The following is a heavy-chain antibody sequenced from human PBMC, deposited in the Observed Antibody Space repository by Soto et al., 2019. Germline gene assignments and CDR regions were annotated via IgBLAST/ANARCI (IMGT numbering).Heavy chain of an antibody. V-gene: IGHV3-15*07. CDR3: TTDVPARYCSGGSCYSPEEYYYYGMDV. J-gene: IGHJ6*02. Sequence: GGSLRLSCAASGFTFSNAWMNWVRQAPGKGLEWVGRIKSKTDGGTTDYAAPVKGRFTISRDDSKNTLYLQMNSLKTEDTAVYYCTTDVPARYCSGGSCYSPEEYYYYGMDVWGQGTTVTVSS. CDR2: IKSKTDGGTT. D-gene: IGHD2-15*01. CDR1: GFTFSNAW.